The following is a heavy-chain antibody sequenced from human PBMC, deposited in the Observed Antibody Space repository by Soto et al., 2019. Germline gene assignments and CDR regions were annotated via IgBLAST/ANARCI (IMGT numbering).Heavy chain of an antibody. Sequence: ASVKVSCKASGYSFTSYYMHWVRQAPGQGLEWMGIINPSAGSTSYAQKFQGRVTMTRDTSTSTVYMELSSLRSEDTAVYYCARVFCSRGTCYFSDDYWGQGTLVTVS. CDR1: GYSFTSYY. D-gene: IGHD2-15*01. V-gene: IGHV1-46*01. CDR3: ARVFCSRGTCYFSDDY. J-gene: IGHJ4*02. CDR2: INPSAGST.